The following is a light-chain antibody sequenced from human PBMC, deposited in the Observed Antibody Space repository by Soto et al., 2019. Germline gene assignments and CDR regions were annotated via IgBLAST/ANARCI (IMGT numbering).Light chain of an antibody. CDR2: GAS. V-gene: IGKV3-20*01. CDR1: QSGISDY. J-gene: IGKJ1*01. CDR3: QQYGDSPWT. Sequence: EIVLSQSPGTLSLSPGERATLSCMASQSGISDYLAWFQQKPGQAPRLLIYGASLRATGIPDRFIGSGSGADFTLTISRLEPEDFAVYYCQQYGDSPWTFGQGTKVDI.